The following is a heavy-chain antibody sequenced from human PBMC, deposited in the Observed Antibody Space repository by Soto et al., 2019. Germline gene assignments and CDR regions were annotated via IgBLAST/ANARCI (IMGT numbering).Heavy chain of an antibody. V-gene: IGHV3-30*18. CDR3: AKDIVVVPAAIGKYYYYYGMDV. CDR2: ISYDGSNK. CDR1: GFTFSSYG. J-gene: IGHJ6*02. Sequence: PGGSLRLSCAASGFTFSSYGMHWVRQAPGKGLEWVAVISYDGSNKYYADSVKGRFTISRDNSKNTLYLQMNSLRAEDTAVYYCAKDIVVVPAAIGKYYYYYGMDVWGQGTTVTVSS. D-gene: IGHD2-2*01.